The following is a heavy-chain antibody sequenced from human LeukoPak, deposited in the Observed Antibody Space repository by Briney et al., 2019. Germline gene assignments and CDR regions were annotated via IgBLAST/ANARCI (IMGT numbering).Heavy chain of an antibody. CDR2: ISYDGSNK. CDR3: ARGCGSASCPYFFDN. J-gene: IGHJ4*02. V-gene: IGHV3-30-3*01. CDR1: RFTFSNYA. D-gene: IGHD2-2*01. Sequence: GRSLRLSCAASRFTFSNYAMHWVRQAPGKGLEWVAIISYDGSNKYYADSVKGRFTISRDNAWNSLYLQMDSLRVEDTAVYYCARGCGSASCPYFFDNWGQGTLVTVSS.